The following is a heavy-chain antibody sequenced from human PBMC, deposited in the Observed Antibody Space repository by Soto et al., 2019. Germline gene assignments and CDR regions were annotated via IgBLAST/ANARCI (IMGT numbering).Heavy chain of an antibody. V-gene: IGHV3-9*01. CDR3: VKDESINWYSGHFRH. D-gene: IGHD1-26*01. CDR2: INWNSGSI. CDR1: GFTFDDYA. Sequence: VQLVESGGGLVQPGRSLRLSCAASGFTFDDYAMHWVRQVPGKGLEWVSGINWNSGSIGYGDSVKGRFAISRDNAKNSLHLQMNSLSAEDTAFYYCVKDESINWYSGHFRHWGQGTLVNVSS. J-gene: IGHJ1*01.